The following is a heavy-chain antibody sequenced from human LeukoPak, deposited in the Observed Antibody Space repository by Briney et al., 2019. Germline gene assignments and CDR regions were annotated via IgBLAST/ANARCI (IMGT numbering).Heavy chain of an antibody. V-gene: IGHV5-51*01. CDR3: ARGLYCSGGSCRFDY. CDR1: GYSFTSSW. D-gene: IGHD2-15*01. J-gene: IGHJ4*02. CDR2: IYPGDSDI. Sequence: GESLKISCEGSGYSFTSSWTGWVRQMPGKGREWRGFIYPGDSDIRYSPSFQGQVTISADKSITTAYLQWSSLKASDTAIYYCARGLYCSGGSCRFDYWGQGTLVTVSS.